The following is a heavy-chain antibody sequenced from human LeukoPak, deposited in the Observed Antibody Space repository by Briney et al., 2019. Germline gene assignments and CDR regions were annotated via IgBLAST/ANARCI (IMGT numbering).Heavy chain of an antibody. V-gene: IGHV3-21*01. J-gene: IGHJ6*02. CDR1: GFTFSSYS. CDR2: ISSSSSYI. D-gene: IGHD2-2*01. Sequence: GGSLRLSCAASGFTFSSYSTNWVRQAPGKGLEWVSSISSSSSYIYYADSVKGRFTISRDNAKNSLYLQMNSLRAEDTAVYYCARGYCSSTSCYGYYYYGMDVWGQGTTVTVSS. CDR3: ARGYCSSTSCYGYYYYGMDV.